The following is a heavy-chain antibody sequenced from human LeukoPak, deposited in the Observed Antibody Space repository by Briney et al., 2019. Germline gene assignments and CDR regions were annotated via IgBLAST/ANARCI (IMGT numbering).Heavy chain of an antibody. CDR2: IYTSGST. CDR1: GGSFSGYY. Sequence: PSETLSLTCAVYGGSFSGYYWSWIRQPAGKGLEWIGRIYTSGSTNYNPSLKSRVTMSVDTSKNQFSLKLSSVTAADTAVYYCARDVGWLRLRTGNWFDPWGQGTLVTVSS. V-gene: IGHV4-4*07. J-gene: IGHJ5*02. D-gene: IGHD5-12*01. CDR3: ARDVGWLRLRTGNWFDP.